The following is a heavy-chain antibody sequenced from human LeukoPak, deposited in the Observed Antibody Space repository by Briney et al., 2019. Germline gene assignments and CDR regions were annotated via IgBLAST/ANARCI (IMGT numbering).Heavy chain of an antibody. D-gene: IGHD6-13*01. J-gene: IGHJ4*02. Sequence: GASLRLSCAASGFTFSSYAMSWVRQAPGKGLEWVSAISGSGGSTYYADSVKGRFTISRDNSKNTLYLQMNSLRAEDTAVYYCAKDLSIAAAVLLDYWGQGTLVTVSS. CDR3: AKDLSIAAAVLLDY. CDR2: ISGSGGST. CDR1: GFTFSSYA. V-gene: IGHV3-23*01.